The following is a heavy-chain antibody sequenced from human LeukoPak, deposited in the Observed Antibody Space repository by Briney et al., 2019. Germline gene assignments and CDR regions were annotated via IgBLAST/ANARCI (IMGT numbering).Heavy chain of an antibody. Sequence: PSETLSLTCTVSGGSINSYYWSWIRQPPGKGLECIGHIYYTGSTYYKPSLESRVTISVDTAMNQISLKLSSVTAADTAVYYCARYEEFSTGYSASSPRHYFDHWGQGTLVTVSS. CDR1: GGSINSYY. D-gene: IGHD3/OR15-3a*01. V-gene: IGHV4-59*01. CDR3: ARYEEFSTGYSASSPRHYFDH. CDR2: IYYTGST. J-gene: IGHJ4*02.